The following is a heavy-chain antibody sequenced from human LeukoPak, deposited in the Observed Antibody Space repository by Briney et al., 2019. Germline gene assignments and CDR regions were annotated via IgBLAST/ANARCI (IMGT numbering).Heavy chain of an antibody. CDR1: GGSLSGYY. Sequence: PSETLSLTCAVYGGSLSGYYWSWIRQPPGKGLEWIGEINHSGSTNYNPSLKSRVTISVDTSKDQFSLKLSSVTAADTAVYYCARGARYCSSTSCYCSGYYFDYWGQGTLVTVSS. CDR3: ARGARYCSSTSCYCSGYYFDY. V-gene: IGHV4-34*01. CDR2: INHSGST. D-gene: IGHD2-2*01. J-gene: IGHJ4*02.